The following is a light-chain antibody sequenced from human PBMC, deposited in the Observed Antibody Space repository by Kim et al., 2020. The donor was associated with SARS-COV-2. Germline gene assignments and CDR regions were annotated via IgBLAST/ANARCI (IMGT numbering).Light chain of an antibody. CDR2: DVS. J-gene: IGLJ2*01. Sequence: QSALTQPASVSGSPGQSITISCTGSSSDVGAYNYVSWFQQHPDKAPKLIIFDVSNRPSGVSNRFSGSKSGSTASLTISGLQAEDEADYYCSSLTSITTLVFGGGTQLTVL. CDR3: SSLTSITTLV. V-gene: IGLV2-14*03. CDR1: SSDVGAYNY.